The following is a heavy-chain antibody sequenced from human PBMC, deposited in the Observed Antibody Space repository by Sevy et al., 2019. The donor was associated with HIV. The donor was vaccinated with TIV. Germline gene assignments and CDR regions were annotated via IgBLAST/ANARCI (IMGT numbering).Heavy chain of an antibody. J-gene: IGHJ5*02. V-gene: IGHV3-30*02. Sequence: GGSLRLSCAASGFTFSSYGMHWVRQAPGKGLEWVAFIRYDGSNKYYADSVKGRFTISRDNSKNTLYLQMNSLGAGDTAVYYCAKSARGGNSGNWFDPWGQGTLVTVSS. CDR2: IRYDGSNK. D-gene: IGHD2-21*02. CDR3: AKSARGGNSGNWFDP. CDR1: GFTFSSYG.